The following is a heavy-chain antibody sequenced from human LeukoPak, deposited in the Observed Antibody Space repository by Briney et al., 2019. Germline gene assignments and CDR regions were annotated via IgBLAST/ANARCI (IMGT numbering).Heavy chain of an antibody. D-gene: IGHD2-15*01. V-gene: IGHV4-59*08. Sequence: SETLSLTCTVSGDSISSYYWSWIRQSPGKGLEWIGYIYYSGSTNYNPSLKSRVTISVETSKNQISLKLSSVTAADTAVFYCARQVETDCSGGGSCYSFDPWGQGTLVTVSS. CDR1: GDSISSYY. CDR3: ARQVETDCSGGGSCYSFDP. CDR2: IYYSGST. J-gene: IGHJ5*02.